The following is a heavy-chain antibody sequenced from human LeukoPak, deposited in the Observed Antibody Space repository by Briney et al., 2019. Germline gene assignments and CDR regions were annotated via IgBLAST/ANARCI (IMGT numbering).Heavy chain of an antibody. V-gene: IGHV4-31*03. D-gene: IGHD1-26*01. CDR2: IYHSETT. J-gene: IGHJ4*02. Sequence: SQTLSLTCTVSSGSISSYDYYWTWIRQHPGKGLEWIGYIYHSETTYYNPSLKSRVTISVDTSENQFSLKLTAVTAADSAMYYCARYSGNYRFFDYWGPGTLVTVSS. CDR1: SGSISSYDYY. CDR3: ARYSGNYRFFDY.